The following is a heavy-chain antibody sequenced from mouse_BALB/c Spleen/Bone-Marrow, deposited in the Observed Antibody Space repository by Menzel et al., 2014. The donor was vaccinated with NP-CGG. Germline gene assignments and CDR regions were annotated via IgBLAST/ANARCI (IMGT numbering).Heavy chain of an antibody. V-gene: IGHV5-9-1*01. J-gene: IGHJ2*01. CDR3: ARQDGFDY. Sequence: DVMLVESGGGLVKPGGSLKLSCAASGFTFSNYAMSRVRQTPEKRLEWVAIISSGGSYTYYPDSVKGRFTISRDNAKTILCLQMSSLRSEDTAMYYCARQDGFDYWGQGTTLTVSS. CDR2: ISSGGSYT. D-gene: IGHD2-3*01. CDR1: GFTFSNYA.